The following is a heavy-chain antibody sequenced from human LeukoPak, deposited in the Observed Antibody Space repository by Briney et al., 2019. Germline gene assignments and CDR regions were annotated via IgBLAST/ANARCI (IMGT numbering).Heavy chain of an antibody. J-gene: IGHJ5*02. D-gene: IGHD4-17*01. V-gene: IGHV3-64D*09. CDR3: VKAATTVTSNWFDP. Sequence: GGSLRLSCSASGFTFSRYAMHWVRQAPGKGLEYVSGISSNGGSTYYADSVRVRFTISRDNSKNTLYLRMSSLRAEDTAVYYCVKAATTVTSNWFDPWGQGTLVTVSS. CDR2: ISSNGGST. CDR1: GFTFSRYA.